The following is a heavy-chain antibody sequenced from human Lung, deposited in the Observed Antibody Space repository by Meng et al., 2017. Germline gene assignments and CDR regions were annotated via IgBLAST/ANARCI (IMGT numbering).Heavy chain of an antibody. D-gene: IGHD4-11*01. J-gene: IGHJ4*02. Sequence: QVQLQQCGAGLLKPSETLSLPCFVSGGSFCDYYWSWIRQPPGTGLEWIGEINHSGSTNYNPSLESRATISVDTSQNNLSLKLSSVTAADSAVYYCARGPTTMAHDFDYWGQGTLVTVSS. CDR3: ARGPTTMAHDFDY. CDR1: GGSFCDYY. V-gene: IGHV4-34*01. CDR2: INHSGST.